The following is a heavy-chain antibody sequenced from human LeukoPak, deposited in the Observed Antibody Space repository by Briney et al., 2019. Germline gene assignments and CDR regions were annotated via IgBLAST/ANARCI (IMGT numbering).Heavy chain of an antibody. CDR2: INHSGST. V-gene: IGHV4-39*01. J-gene: IGHJ5*02. CDR1: GGSISSSGYY. Sequence: SETLSLTCTVSGGSISSSGYYWSWIRQPPGKGLEWIGEINHSGSTNYNPSLKSRVTISVDTSKNQFSLKLSSVTAADTAVYYCARHRRYSSGWYLVGWFDPWGQGTLVTVSS. D-gene: IGHD6-19*01. CDR3: ARHRRYSSGWYLVGWFDP.